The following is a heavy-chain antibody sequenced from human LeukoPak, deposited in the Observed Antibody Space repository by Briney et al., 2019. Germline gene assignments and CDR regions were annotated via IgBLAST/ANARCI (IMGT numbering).Heavy chain of an antibody. D-gene: IGHD3-22*01. Sequence: SETLSLTCTVSGGSISSGDYYWSWIRQPPGKGLEWIAYMYYSGSTYYNSSLKSRVTMSADTSKNQLSLKLSSVTAADTAVYYCARPYYYDSRIDPWGQGILVTVSS. V-gene: IGHV4-30-4*01. CDR2: MYYSGST. CDR3: ARPYYYDSRIDP. CDR1: GGSISSGDYY. J-gene: IGHJ5*02.